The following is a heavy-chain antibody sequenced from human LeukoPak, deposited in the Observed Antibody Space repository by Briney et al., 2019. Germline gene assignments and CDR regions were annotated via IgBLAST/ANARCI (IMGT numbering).Heavy chain of an antibody. CDR1: GFTFSSYT. CDR3: AKDTYSSSWYGY. J-gene: IGHJ4*02. Sequence: GGSLRLACAASGFTFSSYTMSWVRQAPGKGLEWVSAISGSGGSTYYADSVKGRFTISRDNSKNTLYLQMNSLRAEDTAVYYCAKDTYSSSWYGYWGQGTLVTVSS. V-gene: IGHV3-23*01. CDR2: ISGSGGST. D-gene: IGHD6-13*01.